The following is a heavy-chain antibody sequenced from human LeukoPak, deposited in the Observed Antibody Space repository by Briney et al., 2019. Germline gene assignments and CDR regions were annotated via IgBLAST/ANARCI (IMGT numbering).Heavy chain of an antibody. J-gene: IGHJ6*03. Sequence: ASVKVSCKPSGSPFTGFYIHWVRQAPGQGLEWMGWINPNSDDTNYAQDFQGRVTMTRDTSISTAYMDVSSLRSDDTAVYFCALSHGPAHCLDSNRPNFYYYYYMDVWGKGTTVTVSS. CDR1: GSPFTGFY. V-gene: IGHV1-2*02. CDR3: ALSHGPAHCLDSNRPNFYYYYYMDV. CDR2: INPNSDDT. D-gene: IGHD1-14*01.